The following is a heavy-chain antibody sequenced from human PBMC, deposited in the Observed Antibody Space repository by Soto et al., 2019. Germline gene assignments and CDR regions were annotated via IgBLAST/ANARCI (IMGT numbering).Heavy chain of an antibody. CDR1: GFSFSSYG. V-gene: IGHV3-30*18. CDR2: ISYDGSKK. Sequence: QPGGSLRLSCAASGFSFSSYGIHWVRQAPGKGLEWVAAISYDGSKKYYADSVKGRFTISRDYSKNTLYLQMNSLRAEDTAVYYCAKDLAADYDHYYGMDVWGQGTTVTVSS. D-gene: IGHD6-25*01. J-gene: IGHJ6*02. CDR3: AKDLAADYDHYYGMDV.